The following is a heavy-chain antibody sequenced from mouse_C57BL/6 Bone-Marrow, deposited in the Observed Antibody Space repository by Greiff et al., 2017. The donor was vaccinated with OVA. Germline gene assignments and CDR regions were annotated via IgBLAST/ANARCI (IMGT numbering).Heavy chain of an antibody. V-gene: IGHV5-9*01. J-gene: IGHJ4*01. D-gene: IGHD3-2*02. CDR3: ARRSAQALYYAMDY. CDR2: ISGGGGNT. CDR1: GFTFSSYT. Sequence: EVMLVESGGGLVKPGGSLKLSCAASGFTFSSYTMSWVRQTPEKRLEWVATISGGGGNTYYPDSVKGRFTISRDNAKNTLSLQMSSLRSEDPALYCCARRSAQALYYAMDYWGQGTSVTVSS.